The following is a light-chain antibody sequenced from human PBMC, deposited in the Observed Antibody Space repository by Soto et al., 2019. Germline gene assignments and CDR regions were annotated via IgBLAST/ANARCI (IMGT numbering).Light chain of an antibody. V-gene: IGLV2-23*02. CDR1: SSDVGTYNL. Sequence: QSVLTQPASVSGSPGQSITISCTGTSSDVGTYNLVSWYQHHPGKAPKLMIYDATKRPSGVSNRFSGSKSGNTASLTIPGLQAEDEADYYCCSYAGSSTVYVFGTGTKVTVL. J-gene: IGLJ1*01. CDR2: DAT. CDR3: CSYAGSSTVYV.